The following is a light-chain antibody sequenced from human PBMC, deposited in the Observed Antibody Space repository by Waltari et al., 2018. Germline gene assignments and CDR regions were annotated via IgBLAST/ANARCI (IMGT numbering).Light chain of an antibody. V-gene: IGKV3-11*01. J-gene: IGKJ2*01. CDR1: QSVSSY. Sequence: EIVLTQSPATLSLSPGDRATLSCRASQSVSSYLAWYHQKPGQAPRLLIYDASNRATGIPARFSGSGSGTDFTLTISSLEPEDFAVYYCQQRSDWPRTFGQGTKLEIK. CDR2: DAS. CDR3: QQRSDWPRT.